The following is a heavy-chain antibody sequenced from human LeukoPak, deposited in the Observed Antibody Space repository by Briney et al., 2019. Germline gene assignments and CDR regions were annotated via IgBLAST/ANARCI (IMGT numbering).Heavy chain of an antibody. CDR1: GGSISGYY. J-gene: IGHJ6*03. CDR2: IYYSGST. V-gene: IGHV4-59*01. Sequence: SETLSLTCTVSGGSISGYYWSWIRQPPGKGLEWVGYIYYSGSTNYNPSLKSRVTISVDTSKNQFSLKLSSVTATDTAVYYCARISWPPNYYYYYMDVWGKGTTVTVSS. CDR3: ARISWPPNYYYYYMDV. D-gene: IGHD6-13*01.